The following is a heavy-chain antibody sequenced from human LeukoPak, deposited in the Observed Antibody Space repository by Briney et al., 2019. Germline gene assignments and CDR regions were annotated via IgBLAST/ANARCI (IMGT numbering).Heavy chain of an antibody. Sequence: ASVKVSCKASGYTFTGYYMHWVRQAPGQGLEWMGWINPNSGGTNYAQKFQGRVTMTRDTSISTAYMELSRLRSDDTAVYYGARDLPSYYYDSSGYQGFDYWGQAILVTVSS. V-gene: IGHV1-2*02. CDR1: GYTFTGYY. J-gene: IGHJ4*02. CDR2: INPNSGGT. CDR3: ARDLPSYYYDSSGYQGFDY. D-gene: IGHD3-22*01.